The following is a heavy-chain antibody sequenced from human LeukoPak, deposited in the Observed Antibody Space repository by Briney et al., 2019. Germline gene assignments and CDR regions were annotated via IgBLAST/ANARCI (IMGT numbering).Heavy chain of an antibody. D-gene: IGHD3-22*01. CDR2: IIPIFGTA. J-gene: IGHJ4*02. Sequence: SVKVSCKASGGTFSSYAISWVRQAPGQGLEWMGGIIPIFGTANYAQKFQGRVTITADESTSTAYMELSSLRCEDRVVYYCARGLHSAYYGSTGDYVVDYWGQGTLVTVSS. V-gene: IGHV1-69*13. CDR1: GGTFSSYA. CDR3: ARGLHSAYYGSTGDYVVDY.